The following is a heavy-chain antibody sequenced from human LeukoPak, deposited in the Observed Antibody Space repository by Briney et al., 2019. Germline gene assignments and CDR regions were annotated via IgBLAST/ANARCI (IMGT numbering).Heavy chain of an antibody. CDR1: DDSITIYY. D-gene: IGHD5-18*01. CDR2: IDHTGIT. CDR3: ARGQYSYGYFYFDY. J-gene: IGHJ4*02. V-gene: IGHV4-59*01. Sequence: PSETLSLTCTVSDDSITIYYWSWIRQPPGKGLEWIGYIDHTGITNYNPSLNSRVTISRDTSKNHFSLELSSATAADTAVYYCARGQYSYGYFYFDYWGQGTLVTVSS.